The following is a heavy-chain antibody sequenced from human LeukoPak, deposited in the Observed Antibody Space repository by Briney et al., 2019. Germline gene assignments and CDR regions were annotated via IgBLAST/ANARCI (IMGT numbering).Heavy chain of an antibody. CDR2: ISYDGSNK. V-gene: IGHV3-30*18. CDR1: GFTFSSYG. CDR3: AKDTSAMASDY. Sequence: GGSLRLSCAASGFTFSSYGMHWVRQAPGKGLEWVAVISYDGSNKYYADSVKGRFTISRDNSKNTLYLQMNSLRAEDTAVYYCAKDTSAMASDYWGQGTLVAVSS. J-gene: IGHJ4*02. D-gene: IGHD5-18*01.